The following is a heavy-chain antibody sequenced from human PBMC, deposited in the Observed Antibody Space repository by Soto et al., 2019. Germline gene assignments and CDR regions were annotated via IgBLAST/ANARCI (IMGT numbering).Heavy chain of an antibody. CDR3: ARGRRGYSGYDYYYYYYMDV. Sequence: GGSLRLSCAASGFTFSSYDMHWVRQATGKGLEWVSAIGSAGDTYYPGSVKGRFTISRENAMNSLFLQMNSLRAGDTAVYYCARGRRGYSGYDYYYYYYMDVWGEGTTVTVSS. CDR2: IGSAGDT. CDR1: GFTFSSYD. D-gene: IGHD5-12*01. V-gene: IGHV3-13*01. J-gene: IGHJ6*03.